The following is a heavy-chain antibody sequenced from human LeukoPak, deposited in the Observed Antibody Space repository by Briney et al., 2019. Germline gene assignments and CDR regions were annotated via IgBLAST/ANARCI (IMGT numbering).Heavy chain of an antibody. CDR2: MNPNSEKP. CDR1: GYTFTSYD. D-gene: IGHD3-16*01. V-gene: IGHV1-8*03. CDR3: ARGGRLRLRKLPDY. J-gene: IGHJ4*02. Sequence: ASVKVSCKASGYTFTSYDINWVRQATGQGLEWMGWMNPNSEKPGYAQKFQGRVTLTWNTSISTAYSELSSLRSEDTAVYYCARGGRLRLRKLPDYWGQGTLVTVSS.